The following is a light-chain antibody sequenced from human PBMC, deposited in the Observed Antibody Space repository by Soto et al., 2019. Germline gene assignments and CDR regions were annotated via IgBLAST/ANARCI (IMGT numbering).Light chain of an antibody. J-gene: IGLJ7*01. V-gene: IGLV3-21*02. CDR3: QVWDTMTDHPV. CDR2: DNS. CDR1: NIATKR. Sequence: SYELTQPPSVSVAPGQTATITCGGNNIATKRVQWYQQRPGQAPVLVVYDNSDRPSGFPERFSGSNSGSTATLTVSRVEAGDEADYYCQVWDTMTDHPVFGGGTQLTVL.